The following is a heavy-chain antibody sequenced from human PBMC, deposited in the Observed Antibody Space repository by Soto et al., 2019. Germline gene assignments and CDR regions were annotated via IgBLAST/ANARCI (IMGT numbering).Heavy chain of an antibody. J-gene: IGHJ6*02. CDR3: IQSRCGGDCLQSYASYYYYGMDV. CDR1: GFSLSTSGMC. CDR2: IDWDDDK. Sequence: SGPTLVNPTQTLTLTCTFSGFSLSTSGMCVSWIRQPPGKALEWLPLIDWDDDKRYSPSLRSRLTITKDTSKNQVVLTMTNMDPVDTATYYCIQSRCGGDCLQSYASYYYYGMDVWGQGTTVTVSS. D-gene: IGHD2-21*02. V-gene: IGHV2-5*08.